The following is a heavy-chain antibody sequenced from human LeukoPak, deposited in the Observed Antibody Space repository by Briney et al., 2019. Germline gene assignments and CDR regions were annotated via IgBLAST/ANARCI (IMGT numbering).Heavy chain of an antibody. CDR3: AKSVVPAAEIDY. CDR2: ISGSGGST. CDR1: GFTFSSYG. J-gene: IGHJ4*02. Sequence: GGSLRLSCAASGFTFSSYGMHWVRQAPGKGLEWVSAISGSGGSTYYADSVKGRFTISRDNSKNTLYLQMNSLRAEDTAVYYCAKSVVPAAEIDYWGQGTLVTVSS. D-gene: IGHD2-2*01. V-gene: IGHV3-23*01.